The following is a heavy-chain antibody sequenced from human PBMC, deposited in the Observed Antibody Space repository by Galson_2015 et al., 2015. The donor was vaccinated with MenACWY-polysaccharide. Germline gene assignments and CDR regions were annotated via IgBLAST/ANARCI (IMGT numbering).Heavy chain of an antibody. V-gene: IGHV3-23*01. CDR1: GFTFSSYA. CDR3: AGGGISRAPQFDF. J-gene: IGHJ4*02. D-gene: IGHD3-16*01. CDR2: ISGTGGDT. Sequence: SLRPSCAASGFTFSSYAMSWVRQAPGKGLEWVTSISGTGGDTYYADSVKGRFTISRDNSKNTLYLQMYSLRAEDTALYYCAGGGISRAPQFDFWGQGTLVTVSS.